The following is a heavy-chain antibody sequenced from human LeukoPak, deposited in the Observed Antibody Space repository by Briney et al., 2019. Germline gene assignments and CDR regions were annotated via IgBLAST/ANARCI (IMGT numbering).Heavy chain of an antibody. D-gene: IGHD3-22*01. CDR1: GFTFSSSS. CDR3: ARSQPTDSSGYYYFDY. Sequence: GGSLRLSCVASGFTFSSSSMNWVRQAPGKGLEWVSYISISSTTIYYADSVKGRFTISRDNAKNSLYLQMNSLRDEDTAVYYCARSQPTDSSGYYYFDYWGQGTLVTVSS. J-gene: IGHJ4*02. V-gene: IGHV3-48*02. CDR2: ISISSTTI.